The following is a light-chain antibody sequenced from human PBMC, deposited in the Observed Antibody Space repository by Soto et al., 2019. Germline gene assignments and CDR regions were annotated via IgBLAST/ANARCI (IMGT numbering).Light chain of an antibody. CDR3: QQYHTYSA. CDR1: QSISTW. V-gene: IGKV1-5*03. CDR2: KGS. Sequence: DLQMTQSPSTLSASVGDRVTITCRASQSISTWLAWYQQKPGKAPKLLIHKGSTLESGAPSRFSGSGSGTEFTLTISSLQPDDFATYYCQQYHTYSAFGQGTKVEIK. J-gene: IGKJ1*01.